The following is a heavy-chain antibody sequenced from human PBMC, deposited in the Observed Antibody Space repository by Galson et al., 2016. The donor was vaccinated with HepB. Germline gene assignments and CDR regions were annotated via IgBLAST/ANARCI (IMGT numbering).Heavy chain of an antibody. CDR3: ARDPMRFAFDL. CDR1: GFTFSSYG. J-gene: IGHJ3*01. V-gene: IGHV3-7*01. CDR2: INPDGSQT. Sequence: SLRLSCAASGFTFSSYGMHWVRQAPGKGLEWVANINPDGSQTYYVDSVKGRFNISKDNAKNSLYLRMNSLRADDTAVYYCARDPMRFAFDLWGQGTMVTVSS.